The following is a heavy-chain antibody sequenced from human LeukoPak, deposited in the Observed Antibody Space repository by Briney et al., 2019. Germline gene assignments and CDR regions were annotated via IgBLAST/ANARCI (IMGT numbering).Heavy chain of an antibody. CDR3: ARVANITTFGMDV. V-gene: IGHV3-33*01. Sequence: GRSLRLSCAASGFTLSSYGMHWVRQAPGKGLEWVALIWFDGSKKYYADSVKGRFTISRDNSKNTLYLQMNSLRVEDTAVYYCARVANITTFGMDVWGQGTTATVSS. J-gene: IGHJ6*02. CDR2: IWFDGSKK. D-gene: IGHD3-9*01. CDR1: GFTLSSYG.